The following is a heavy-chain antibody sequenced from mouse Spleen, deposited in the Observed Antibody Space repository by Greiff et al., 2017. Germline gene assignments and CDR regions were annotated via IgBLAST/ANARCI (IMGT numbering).Heavy chain of an antibody. Sequence: VHLVESGAELVKPGASVKLSCKASGYTFTSYYMYWVKQRPGQGLEWIGEINPSNGGTNFNEKFKSKATLTVDKSSSTACMQLSSLTSEDSAVYYCTRGGGNLAWFAYWGQGTLVTVSA. CDR2: INPSNGGT. CDR1: GYTFTSYY. V-gene: IGHV1S81*02. J-gene: IGHJ3*01. D-gene: IGHD2-1*01. CDR3: TRGGGNLAWFAY.